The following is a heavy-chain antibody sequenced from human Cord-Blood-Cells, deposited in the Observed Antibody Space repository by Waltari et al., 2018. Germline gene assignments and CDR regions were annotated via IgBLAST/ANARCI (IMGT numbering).Heavy chain of an antibody. CDR3: ARGDYYGSGSYWYFDL. CDR2: IYHSGST. J-gene: IGHJ2*01. Sequence: QVQLQESGPGLVKPSGTLSLTCAVSGGPTSSSNWWSWVRQPPGKGREWIGEIYHSGSTNYNPSLKSRVTISVDKSKNQFSLKLSSVTAADTAVYYCARGDYYGSGSYWYFDLWGRGTLVTVSS. D-gene: IGHD3-10*01. CDR1: GGPTSSSNW. V-gene: IGHV4-4*02.